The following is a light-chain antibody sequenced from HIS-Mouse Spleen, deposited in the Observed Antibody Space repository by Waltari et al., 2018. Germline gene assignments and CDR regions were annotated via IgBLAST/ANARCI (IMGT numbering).Light chain of an antibody. V-gene: IGLV1-44*01. J-gene: IGLJ3*02. CDR2: SNN. CDR1: SSNIGRNT. Sequence: QSVLTQPPSASGTPGQRVTISCSGRSSNIGRNTVNWYQQLPGTAPKLLIYSNNRRPSGVPDRFSGSKSGTSASLAISGLQSEDEADYYCAAWDDSLNGPVFGGGTKLTVL. CDR3: AAWDDSLNGPV.